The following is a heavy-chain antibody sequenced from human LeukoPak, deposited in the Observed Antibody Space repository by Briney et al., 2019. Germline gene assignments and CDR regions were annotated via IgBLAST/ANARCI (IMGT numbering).Heavy chain of an antibody. CDR2: VSVDGGTT. J-gene: IGHJ4*02. CDR1: GFTFANYD. V-gene: IGHV3-43*02. CDR3: AEASCGGACYLIDY. Sequence: GESLRLSCAASGFTFANYDMHCVRQAPGQGVVWVSFVSVDGGTTDYADSVKGRFTISRDNSKNSLFLQVSSLRTEDTALYYCAEASCGGACYLIDYWGQGTLVTVSS. D-gene: IGHD2-21*02.